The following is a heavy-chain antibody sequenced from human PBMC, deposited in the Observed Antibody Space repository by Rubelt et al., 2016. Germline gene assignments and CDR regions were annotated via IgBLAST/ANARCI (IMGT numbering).Heavy chain of an antibody. V-gene: IGHV4-39*02. CDR3: ASEIRYCSGAGCHGDH. CDR1: GGSISSSSYY. Sequence: QLQLQESGPGLVKPSETLSLTCTVSGGSISSSSYYWGWIRQPPGKGLEWIATIYNNGATQYNPSLVSRVTISVDTYKNQFSLKVTPVTAADTAVYYCASEIRYCSGAGCHGDHWGQGTLVTVSS. D-gene: IGHD2-15*01. J-gene: IGHJ4*02. CDR2: IYNNGAT.